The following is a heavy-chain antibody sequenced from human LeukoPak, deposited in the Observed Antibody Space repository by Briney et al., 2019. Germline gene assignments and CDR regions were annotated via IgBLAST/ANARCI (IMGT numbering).Heavy chain of an antibody. CDR3: ARVSGITMIVVVPDDAFDI. CDR2: ISYSGST. Sequence: SETLSVTCTVSGGSISSSSYYWGWIRQSPGKGLEWFGTISYSGSTNYNPSLKSRLTISLDTSKNQFSLKLSSVTAADTAVYYCARVSGITMIVVVPDDAFDIWGQGTMVTVSS. V-gene: IGHV4-39*07. D-gene: IGHD3-22*01. J-gene: IGHJ3*02. CDR1: GGSISSSSYY.